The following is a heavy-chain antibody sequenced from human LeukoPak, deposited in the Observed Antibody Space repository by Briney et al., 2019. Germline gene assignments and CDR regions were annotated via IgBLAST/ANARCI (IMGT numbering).Heavy chain of an antibody. CDR2: ISSSSTTI. D-gene: IGHD4-17*01. J-gene: IGHJ4*02. CDR3: ARCAYGEDYFDY. V-gene: IGHV3-48*02. Sequence: GSLRLSCVASGFTFSSYRMNWVRQAPGKGLEWVSHISSSSTTIYYADSVKGRSTISRDNAKNSLYLQMNSLRDEDTAVYYCARCAYGEDYFDYWGQGTLVTVSS. CDR1: GFTFSSYR.